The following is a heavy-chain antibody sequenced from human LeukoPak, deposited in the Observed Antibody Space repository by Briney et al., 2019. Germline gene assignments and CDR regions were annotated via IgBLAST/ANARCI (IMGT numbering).Heavy chain of an antibody. J-gene: IGHJ5*02. CDR3: ACHTASYYGWFDP. D-gene: IGHD3-10*01. V-gene: IGHV4-59*08. CDR1: GGSFSGYY. CDR2: IDYNGGT. Sequence: SETLSLTCAVYGGSFSGYYWSWIRQPPGKGLEWIGYIDYNGGTKYNPSLKSRVTISADTSKNQFSLKLTSATAADTAVYYCACHTASYYGWFDPWGRGTLVTVSS.